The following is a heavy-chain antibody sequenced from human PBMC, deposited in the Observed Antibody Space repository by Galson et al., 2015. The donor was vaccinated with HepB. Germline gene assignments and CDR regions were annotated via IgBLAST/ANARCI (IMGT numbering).Heavy chain of an antibody. CDR2: ISYDGSNK. J-gene: IGHJ6*02. Sequence: SLRLSCAAPGFTFSSYAMHWVRQAPGKGLEWVAVISYDGSNKYYADSVKGRFTISRDNSKNTLYLQMNSLRAEDTAVYYCARALRTGIAAAGGPYYYYGMDVWGQGTTVTVSS. V-gene: IGHV3-30-3*01. CDR3: ARALRTGIAAAGGPYYYYGMDV. CDR1: GFTFSSYA. D-gene: IGHD6-13*01.